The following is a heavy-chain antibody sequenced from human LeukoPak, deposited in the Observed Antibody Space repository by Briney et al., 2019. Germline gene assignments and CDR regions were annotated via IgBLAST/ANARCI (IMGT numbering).Heavy chain of an antibody. CDR1: GFTFSSYS. J-gene: IGHJ4*02. Sequence: GGSLRLSCAASGFTFSSYSMNWVRQAPGKGLEWVSSISSSSSYIYYADSVKGRFTISRDNAKNSLYLQMNSLRAEDTAVYYCARDKMGTHYFDYWGQGTLVTVSS. CDR3: ARDKMGTHYFDY. D-gene: IGHD5-24*01. V-gene: IGHV3-21*01. CDR2: ISSSSSYI.